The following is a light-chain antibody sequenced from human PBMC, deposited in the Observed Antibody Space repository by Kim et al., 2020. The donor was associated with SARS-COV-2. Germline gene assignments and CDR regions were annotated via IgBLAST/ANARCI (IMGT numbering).Light chain of an antibody. Sequence: DIQMTQSPSSLSASVGDRVTITCRASQRISSYLNWYQQQPGIAPKLLIYAASSLQSGVPSRFSGSGSGTDFTLTISSLQPEDFATYFCRQSFTTPLLTFVGVTKV. J-gene: IGKJ4*01. V-gene: IGKV1-39*01. CDR3: RQSFTTPLLT. CDR2: AAS. CDR1: QRISSY.